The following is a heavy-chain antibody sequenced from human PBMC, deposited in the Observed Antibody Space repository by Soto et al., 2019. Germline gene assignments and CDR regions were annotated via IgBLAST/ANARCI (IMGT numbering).Heavy chain of an antibody. D-gene: IGHD6-6*01. CDR3: ANIRPSPEY. CDR1: GFTFSSYA. J-gene: IGHJ4*02. Sequence: GSLRLSCAASGFTFSSYAMSWVRQAPGKGLEWASGISGSGGNTYYAASVKGRFTISRDNSKNTLYLQMNSLRVEDTAVYYCANIRPSPEYWGQGTLVTVSS. V-gene: IGHV3-23*01. CDR2: ISGSGGNT.